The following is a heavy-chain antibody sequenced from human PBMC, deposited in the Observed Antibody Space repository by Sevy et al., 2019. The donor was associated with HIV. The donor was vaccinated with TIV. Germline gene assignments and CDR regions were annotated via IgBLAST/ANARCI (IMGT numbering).Heavy chain of an antibody. Sequence: GGSLRLSCIGSGFSFSYYGIHWVRQSPGKGLDWVALISHDGINEYYADSVKGRFTISRDNSNNTVYLEMNSLRNEDTAIYFCANAYSGSYSHSYLYALDVWGQGPTVTVSS. D-gene: IGHD1-26*01. CDR2: ISHDGINE. CDR3: ANAYSGSYSHSYLYALDV. J-gene: IGHJ6*02. V-gene: IGHV3-30*18. CDR1: GFSFSYYG.